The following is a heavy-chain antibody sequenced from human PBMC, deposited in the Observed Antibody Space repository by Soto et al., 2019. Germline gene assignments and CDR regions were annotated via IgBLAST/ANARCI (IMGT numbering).Heavy chain of an antibody. J-gene: IGHJ4*02. CDR3: ARGVGYAGVDY. CDR1: GGSFSAYS. D-gene: IGHD5-12*01. Sequence: QVQLQQWGAGLLKPSETLSLTCAVYGGSFSAYSWSWIRQPPGKGLEWIGEINHSGSTTYNPSHKSRVTISVDRSKNQFSLKLSSVTAADTALYYCARGVGYAGVDYWGQGTLVTVSS. CDR2: INHSGST. V-gene: IGHV4-34*01.